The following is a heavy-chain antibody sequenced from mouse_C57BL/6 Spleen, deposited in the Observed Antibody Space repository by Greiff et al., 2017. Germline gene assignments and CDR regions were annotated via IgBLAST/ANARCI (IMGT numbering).Heavy chain of an antibody. CDR1: GYAFSSSW. V-gene: IGHV1-82*01. Sequence: QVQLQQSGPELVKPGASVKISCKASGYAFSSSWMNWVQQRPGKGLEWIGRIYPGDGDTNYNGKFKGKATLTADKSSSTAYMQLSSLTYEDSAVYFCARKGSDYYAMDYWGQGTSVTVSS. CDR2: IYPGDGDT. CDR3: ARKGSDYYAMDY. J-gene: IGHJ4*01.